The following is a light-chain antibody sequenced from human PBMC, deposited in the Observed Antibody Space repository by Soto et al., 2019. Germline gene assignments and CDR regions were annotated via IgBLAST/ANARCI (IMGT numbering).Light chain of an antibody. J-gene: IGKJ1*01. CDR2: VAS. CDR3: QQYDVWPRT. V-gene: IGKV3-15*01. CDR1: QSISSY. Sequence: EIVMTQSPATLSVSPGERATLSCRASQSISSYLAWYQQRPGQAPRLLIYVASTRATGIPARFSGSGSGTEFTLTISSLQSEDSAVYYYQQYDVWPRTFGQGTQVEIK.